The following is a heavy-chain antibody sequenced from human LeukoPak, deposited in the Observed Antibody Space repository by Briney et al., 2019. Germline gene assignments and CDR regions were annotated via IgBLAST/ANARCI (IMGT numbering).Heavy chain of an antibody. Sequence: GGSLRLSCAASGITFSGYAMSWVRQAPGKGLEWVSAISGSGGSTYYADSVKGRFTISRDNSKNTLYLQMNSLRAEDTAVYYCAKGVSSAYCGGDCYSGEGGDAFDIWGQGTMVTVSS. CDR1: GITFSGYA. D-gene: IGHD2-21*02. V-gene: IGHV3-23*01. CDR2: ISGSGGST. CDR3: AKGVSSAYCGGDCYSGEGGDAFDI. J-gene: IGHJ3*02.